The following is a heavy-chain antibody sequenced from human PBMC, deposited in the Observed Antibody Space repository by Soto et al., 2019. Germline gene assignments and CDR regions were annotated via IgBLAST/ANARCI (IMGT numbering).Heavy chain of an antibody. J-gene: IGHJ4*02. V-gene: IGHV4-31*03. Sequence: QVQLQESGPGLVKPSQTLSLTCTVSGGSISSGDYYWSWIRQHPGKGLEWIGYIYYSGSTYYNPSLKSRLTISVDTSKNQFSLKLSSVTAADTAVYYCARRSSGPGGFAYWGQGTRVTVSS. CDR1: GGSISSGDYY. CDR2: IYYSGST. D-gene: IGHD3-10*01. CDR3: ARRSSGPGGFAY.